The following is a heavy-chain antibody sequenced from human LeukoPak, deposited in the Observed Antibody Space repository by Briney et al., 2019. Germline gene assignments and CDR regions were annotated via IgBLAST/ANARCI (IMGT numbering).Heavy chain of an antibody. CDR3: ARDSGNYYFDY. CDR2: IYYSGST. J-gene: IGHJ4*02. D-gene: IGHD1-26*01. V-gene: IGHV4-31*03. CDR1: GGSISSGGYY. Sequence: PSETLSLTCTVSGGSISSGGYYWSWIRQHPGKGLEWIGSIYYSGSTYYNPSLKSRVMKSVDTSKDQFSLKLSSVTAADTAVYYCARDSGNYYFDYWGQGSVVTVSS.